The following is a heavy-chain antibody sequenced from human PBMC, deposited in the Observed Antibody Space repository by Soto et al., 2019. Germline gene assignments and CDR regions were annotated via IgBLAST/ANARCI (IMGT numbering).Heavy chain of an antibody. D-gene: IGHD3-22*01. V-gene: IGHV1-69*01. Sequence: QVQLVQSGAEVKKPGSSVKVSCKASGGTFSSYAISWVRQAPGQGLEWMGGIIPIFGTANYAQKFQGRVTITADESTSTAYMELSSLRSEDTAVYYCAREQTYYYDSSGSPGEGAFDIWGQGTMVTVSS. CDR1: GGTFSSYA. CDR3: AREQTYYYDSSGSPGEGAFDI. CDR2: IIPIFGTA. J-gene: IGHJ3*02.